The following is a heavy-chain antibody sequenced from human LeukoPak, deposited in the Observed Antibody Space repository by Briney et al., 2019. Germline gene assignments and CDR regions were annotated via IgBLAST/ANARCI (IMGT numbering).Heavy chain of an antibody. Sequence: SVKVSCTASGGTFSSYAISWVRQAPGQGLEWMGGIIPIFGTANYAQKFQGRVTITADESTSTAYMELSSLRSEDTAVYYCARSAADPYYFDYWGQGTLVTVSS. D-gene: IGHD6-13*01. V-gene: IGHV1-69*13. J-gene: IGHJ4*02. CDR2: IIPIFGTA. CDR1: GGTFSSYA. CDR3: ARSAADPYYFDY.